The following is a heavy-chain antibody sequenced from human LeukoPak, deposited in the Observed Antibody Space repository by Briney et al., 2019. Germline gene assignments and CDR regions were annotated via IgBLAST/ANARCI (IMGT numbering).Heavy chain of an antibody. J-gene: IGHJ4*02. V-gene: IGHV3-74*01. CDR1: GFAFSSYW. CDR2: INSDGSTT. D-gene: IGHD4-11*01. Sequence: GGSLRLSCAASGFAFSSYWMHWVRQAPGKGLVWVSRINSDGSTTVYADSVKGRFTISRDNAKNTLYLQMNSLRAEDTAVYYCASQSNYAYSWGQGTLVAVSS. CDR3: ASQSNYAYS.